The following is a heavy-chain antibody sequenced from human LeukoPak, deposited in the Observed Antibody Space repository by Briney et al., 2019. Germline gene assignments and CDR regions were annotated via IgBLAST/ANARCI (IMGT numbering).Heavy chain of an antibody. CDR1: GGPISSHC. CDR3: ARGIFWFDP. CDR2: IYYSGST. J-gene: IGHJ5*02. V-gene: IGHV4-59*11. Sequence: SETLSLTCTVSGGPISSHCWSWIRQPPGKGLEWIGYIYYSGSTNYNPSLKSRVTISVDTSKNQFSLKLSSVTAADTAVYYCARGIFWFDPWGQGTLVTVSS. D-gene: IGHD3-9*01.